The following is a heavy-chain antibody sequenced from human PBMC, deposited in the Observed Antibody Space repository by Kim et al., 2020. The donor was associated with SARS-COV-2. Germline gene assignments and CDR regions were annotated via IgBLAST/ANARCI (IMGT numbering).Heavy chain of an antibody. J-gene: IGHJ6*01. CDR3: ARHEDLDYYGLDV. CDR1: GGSIRSSTHY. V-gene: IGHV4-39*01. CDR2: ISYSGTT. D-gene: IGHD2-15*01. Sequence: SETLSLTCTVSGGSIRSSTHYWGWIRQPPGKGLEWIGSISYSGTTYYNPSLQSRVPISVDTSKNQFSLKANSVTAAYTAVYYWARHEDLDYYGLDVWGQGTTVTVSS.